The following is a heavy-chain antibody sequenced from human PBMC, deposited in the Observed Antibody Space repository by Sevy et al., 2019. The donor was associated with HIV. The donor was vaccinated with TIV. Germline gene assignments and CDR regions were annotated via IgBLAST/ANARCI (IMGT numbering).Heavy chain of an antibody. Sequence: GGSLRLSCAAFGFTFSNYGMQWVRQAPGKGLEWVAVIWNDGSNKYYADSVKGRFTTSRDNSRNTLYLQMNSLRAEDTAVYYCAKRRVQSGLSGGGANYGWDVCGQGTTVTVSS. CDR1: GFTFSNYG. D-gene: IGHD2-8*02. CDR2: IWNDGSNK. V-gene: IGHV3-33*06. J-gene: IGHJ6*02. CDR3: AKRRVQSGLSGGGANYGWDV.